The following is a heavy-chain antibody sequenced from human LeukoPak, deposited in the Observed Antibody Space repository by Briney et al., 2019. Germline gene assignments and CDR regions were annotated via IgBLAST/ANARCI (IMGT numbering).Heavy chain of an antibody. CDR3: AKDRGDSDHYGLDV. CDR1: GFTFTTYW. V-gene: IGHV3-74*01. Sequence: PGGSLRLSCAASGFTFTTYWMHWVRQAPGKGLVWVSHINSDGSITSYADSVKGRFAITRDNAKNSLYLQMNDLRVEDTALYYCAKDRGDSDHYGLDVWGQGTTVIVSS. D-gene: IGHD3-10*01. CDR2: INSDGSIT. J-gene: IGHJ6*02.